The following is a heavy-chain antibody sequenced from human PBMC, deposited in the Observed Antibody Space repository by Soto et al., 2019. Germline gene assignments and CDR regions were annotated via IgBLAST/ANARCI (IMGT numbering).Heavy chain of an antibody. CDR1: GGSLSSGGCS. J-gene: IGHJ2*01. Sequence: QLQLLESGSGLVRPSQTLSLSCAVSGGSLSSGGCSWNWIRLPLGKSLEWIGYIFDPGNTYYSTYVKSRVTRSVATSRNQCSLRLASVSAADTAMYYCACLEGYNRSFDHWGRGTLVTVSS. V-gene: IGHV4-30-2*01. D-gene: IGHD5-18*01. CDR2: IFDPGNT. CDR3: ACLEGYNRSFDH.